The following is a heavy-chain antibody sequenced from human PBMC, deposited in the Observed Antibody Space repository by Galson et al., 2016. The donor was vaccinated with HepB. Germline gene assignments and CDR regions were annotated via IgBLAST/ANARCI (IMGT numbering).Heavy chain of an antibody. D-gene: IGHD3-3*01. CDR2: ISAYDGNT. J-gene: IGHJ5*02. CDR3: ARERDSGRFSEWSRAGFDP. Sequence: SVKVSCKASGYTFSDYGISWVRQAPGQGLEWMGWISAYDGNTNYAQKLQGRVSMTTDISTSTAYMDLRSLRSDDTAVYYCARERDSGRFSEWSRAGFDPWGKGTLVTVSS. CDR1: GYTFSDYG. V-gene: IGHV1-18*01.